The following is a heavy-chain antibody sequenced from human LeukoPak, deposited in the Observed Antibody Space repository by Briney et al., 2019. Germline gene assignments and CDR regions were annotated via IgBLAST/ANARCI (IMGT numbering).Heavy chain of an antibody. CDR3: ARDYPMPKY. J-gene: IGHJ4*02. Sequence: ASVKVSCKASGYTFINYYMHWVRQAPGQGLEWMGLINSGDGSTNYAQKFQGRVAMTRDTSTSTVYMDVSSLRSEDTAVYYCARDYPMPKYWGQGTLVTVSS. CDR2: INSGDGST. D-gene: IGHD2-2*01. V-gene: IGHV1-46*01. CDR1: GYTFINYY.